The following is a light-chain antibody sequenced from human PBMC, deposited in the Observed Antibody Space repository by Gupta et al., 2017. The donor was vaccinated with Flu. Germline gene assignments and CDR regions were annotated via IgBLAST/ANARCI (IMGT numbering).Light chain of an antibody. J-gene: IGKJ4*01. CDR3: LQRSLWPLT. V-gene: IGKV3-11*01. CDR2: DGS. CDR1: QSVGRQ. Sequence: PATLYLSSGERASLSCMVSQSVGRQLAWYQHKPGRSPILLIYDGSNRATGIPTRFSGGGSGTELTLTISSLEPEDFAAYYCLQRSLWPLTFGGGTKVEIK.